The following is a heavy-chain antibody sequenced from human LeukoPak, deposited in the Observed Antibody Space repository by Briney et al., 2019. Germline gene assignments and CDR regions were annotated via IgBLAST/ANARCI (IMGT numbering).Heavy chain of an antibody. V-gene: IGHV3-21*01. CDR1: GFTFSSYS. D-gene: IGHD3-22*01. J-gene: IGHJ4*02. CDR3: ARAGNPYYYDSSGYYYETMMDY. CDR2: ISSSSSYI. Sequence: PGGSLRLSCAASGFTFSSYSMNWVRQAPGKGLEWVSSISSSSSYIYYAYSVKGRFTISRDNAKTSPYMQMNSLSAEDTAVYYCARAGNPYYYDSSGYYYETMMDYWGQGTLVTVSS.